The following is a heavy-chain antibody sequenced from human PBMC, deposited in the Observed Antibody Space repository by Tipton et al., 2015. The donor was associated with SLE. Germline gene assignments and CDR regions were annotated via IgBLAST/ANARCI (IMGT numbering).Heavy chain of an antibody. V-gene: IGHV4-4*07. CDR1: GGSINGYY. D-gene: IGHD3-16*02. CDR2: IYPSGAA. CDR3: ARDEGYYDDIWGTYREGSYFDS. J-gene: IGHJ4*02. Sequence: TLSLTCTVSGGSINGYYWTWIRQPAGKGLEWIGRIYPSGAADYNPSLKSRVIMSIDTFRKQFSLTLNSVTAADTAVYYCARDEGYYDDIWGTYREGSYFDSWGQGTLVTVS.